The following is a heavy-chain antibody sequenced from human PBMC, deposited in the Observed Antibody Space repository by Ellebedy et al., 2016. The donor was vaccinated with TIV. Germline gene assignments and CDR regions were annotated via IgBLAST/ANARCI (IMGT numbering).Heavy chain of an antibody. CDR1: GFTFSSYA. CDR3: ARGGYYDSSGTFDY. J-gene: IGHJ4*02. V-gene: IGHV3-30-3*01. D-gene: IGHD3-22*01. Sequence: PGGSLRLSCAASGFTFSSYAMHWVRQAPGKGLEWVAVISYDGSNKYYADSVKGRFTISRDNSKNTLYLQMNSLRAEDTAVYYCARGGYYDSSGTFDYWGQGTLVTVSS. CDR2: ISYDGSNK.